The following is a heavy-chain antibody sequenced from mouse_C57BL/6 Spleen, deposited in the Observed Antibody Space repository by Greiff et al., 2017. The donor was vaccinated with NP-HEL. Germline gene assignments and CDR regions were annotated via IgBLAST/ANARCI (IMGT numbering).Heavy chain of an antibody. D-gene: IGHD1-1*01. CDR3: TDYDYYGSRDFDY. Sequence: EVQLQESGGGLVQPGGSMKLSCVASGFTFSNYWMNWVRQSPEKGLEWVAQIRLKSDNYATHYAESVKGRFTISRDDSKSSVYLQMNNLRAEDTGIYYCTDYDYYGSRDFDYWGQGTTLTVSS. CDR2: IRLKSDNYAT. J-gene: IGHJ2*01. V-gene: IGHV6-3*01. CDR1: GFTFSNYW.